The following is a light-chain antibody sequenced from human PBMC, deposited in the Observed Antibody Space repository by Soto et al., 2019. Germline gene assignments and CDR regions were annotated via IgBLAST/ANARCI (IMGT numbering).Light chain of an antibody. CDR2: DAS. Sequence: EIQMTQSPSTLSASLGDRVTITCRASQTISNWLAWYQQKPGKAPKLLIYDASTLESGVPSRFSGSGSGTDFTLTISSLQPEDFATYYCQQANSFPLTFGGGTKVDIK. CDR3: QQANSFPLT. J-gene: IGKJ4*01. CDR1: QTISNW. V-gene: IGKV1-5*01.